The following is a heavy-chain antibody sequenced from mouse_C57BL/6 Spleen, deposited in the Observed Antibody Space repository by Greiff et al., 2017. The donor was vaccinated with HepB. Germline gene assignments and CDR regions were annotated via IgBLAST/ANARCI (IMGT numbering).Heavy chain of an antibody. Sequence: QVQLQQPGAELVKPGASVKLSCKASGYTFTSYWMHWVKQRPGQGLEWIGMIHPNSGSTNYNEKFKGKATLTVDQSSSTAYMQLNSLTSEDSAVYYCAREPSITTGDYWGQGTTLTVSS. D-gene: IGHD1-1*01. CDR3: AREPSITTGDY. V-gene: IGHV1-64*01. CDR1: GYTFTSYW. CDR2: IHPNSGST. J-gene: IGHJ2*01.